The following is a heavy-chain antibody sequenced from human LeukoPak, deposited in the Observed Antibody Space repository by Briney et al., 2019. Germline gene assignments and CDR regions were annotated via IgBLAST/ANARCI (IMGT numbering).Heavy chain of an antibody. Sequence: GGSLRLSCAASGFTFSNYAMSWVRQAPGKGLEWVSAISGSGGSTYYADSVKGRFTISRDNSKNTLYLQMNSLRAEDTAVYYCAKANSSGWYLFFDYWGQGTLVTVSS. CDR3: AKANSSGWYLFFDY. CDR2: ISGSGGST. D-gene: IGHD6-19*01. CDR1: GFTFSNYA. J-gene: IGHJ4*02. V-gene: IGHV3-23*01.